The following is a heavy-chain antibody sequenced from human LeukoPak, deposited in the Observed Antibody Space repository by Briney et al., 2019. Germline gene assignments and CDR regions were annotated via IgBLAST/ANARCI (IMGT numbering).Heavy chain of an antibody. CDR3: ARRAGAYSHPYDY. CDR1: GFTVSSNS. Sequence: GGSLRLSCTVSGFTVSSNSMSWVRQAPGKGLEWVSFIYSGTIHYSDSVKGRFTISRDNSKNTLYLQMNNLRAEDTAVYYCARRAGAYSHPYDYWGQGTLVTVSS. D-gene: IGHD4/OR15-4a*01. CDR2: IYSGTI. J-gene: IGHJ4*02. V-gene: IGHV3-53*01.